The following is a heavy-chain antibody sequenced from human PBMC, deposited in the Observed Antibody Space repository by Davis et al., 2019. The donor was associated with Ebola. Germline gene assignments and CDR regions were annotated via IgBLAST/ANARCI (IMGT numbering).Heavy chain of an antibody. CDR3: AKSPPSGAYGLYWYFDL. Sequence: ASVKVSCKASGYTFTNFGINWVRQAPGQGLEWMGWISPYNGDTNYAQKFLGRLTLTTDTSTTTGYMELRSLGSDDTAVYWCAKSPPSGAYGLYWYFDLWGRGTLVTVSS. CDR1: GYTFTNFG. V-gene: IGHV1-18*04. CDR2: ISPYNGDT. D-gene: IGHD3-10*01. J-gene: IGHJ2*01.